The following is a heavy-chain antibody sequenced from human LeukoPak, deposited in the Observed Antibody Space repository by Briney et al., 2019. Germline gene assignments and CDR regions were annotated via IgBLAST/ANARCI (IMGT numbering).Heavy chain of an antibody. CDR3: AKGGFESSGYYYTVDY. CDR2: ISYDGSNK. V-gene: IGHV3-30*18. J-gene: IGHJ4*02. D-gene: IGHD3-22*01. CDR1: GFTFSSSD. Sequence: GRSLRLSCAASGFTFSSSDMHWVRQAPGKGLEWVAVISYDGSNKYYADSVKGRFTISRDNSKNTLYLQMNSLRAEDTAVYYCAKGGFESSGYYYTVDYWGQGTLVTVSS.